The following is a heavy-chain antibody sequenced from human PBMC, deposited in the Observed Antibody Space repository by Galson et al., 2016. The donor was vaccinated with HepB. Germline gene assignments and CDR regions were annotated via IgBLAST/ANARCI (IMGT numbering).Heavy chain of an antibody. Sequence: SLRLSCAASGFIFRSYAMTWVRQAPGKGPEWVSTFGDGGDIYYADSVKGRFTISRDNSRNTLYLQMNSLRAEDTAVYYCVRDQVDYYESSGDDFDYWGQGTLVTVSS. V-gene: IGHV3-23*01. CDR2: FGDGGDI. J-gene: IGHJ4*02. D-gene: IGHD3-22*01. CDR1: GFIFRSYA. CDR3: VRDQVDYYESSGDDFDY.